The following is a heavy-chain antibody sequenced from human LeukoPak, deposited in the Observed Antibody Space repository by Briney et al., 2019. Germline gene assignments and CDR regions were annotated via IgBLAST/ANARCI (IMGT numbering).Heavy chain of an antibody. J-gene: IGHJ4*02. V-gene: IGHV3-48*02. Sequence: GTSLRLSCAASGSSFSSYGMNWVRQAPGKGLEWVSYISSSSSTIYYADSVKGRFTISRDNAKNSLSLQMNSLRDEDTAVYYCASRFKDWGQGTLVTVSS. CDR2: ISSSSSTI. CDR1: GSSFSSYG. D-gene: IGHD3-3*01. CDR3: ASRFKD.